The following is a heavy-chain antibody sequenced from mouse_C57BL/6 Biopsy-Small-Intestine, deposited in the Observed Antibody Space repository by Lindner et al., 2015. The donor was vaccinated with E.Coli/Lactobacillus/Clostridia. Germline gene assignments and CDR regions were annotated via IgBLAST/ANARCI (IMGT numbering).Heavy chain of an antibody. CDR1: GYTFLTYW. CDR3: ATYRV. D-gene: IGHD2-10*01. CDR2: TFPASGST. Sequence: VQLQESGPELVRPGTSVKISCKASGYTFLTYWMNWVKQRPGQGLEWIGQTFPASGSTYYNEMFKDKATLTVDTSSSTAYMQLSSLTSEDTAVYFCATYRVWGQGTLVTVSA. V-gene: IGHV1-70*01. J-gene: IGHJ3*01.